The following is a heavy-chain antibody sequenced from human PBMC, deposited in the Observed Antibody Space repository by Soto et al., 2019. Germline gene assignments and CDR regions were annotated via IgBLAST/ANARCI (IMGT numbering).Heavy chain of an antibody. V-gene: IGHV4-4*02. CDR3: ARGFSFSDNSDNDPIYFYYGLNV. D-gene: IGHD2-15*01. J-gene: IGHJ6*02. Sequence: QVQLKESGPGLVKPSGTLSLTCAVSGGSITTGHWWTWVRQSPGKGLEWIGEIYQSGITNYNPSLNSRLSISMDQSKNQFSLKLTSVTAADTALYFCARGFSFSDNSDNDPIYFYYGLNVWGQGTTVTVSS. CDR2: IYQSGIT. CDR1: GGSITTGHW.